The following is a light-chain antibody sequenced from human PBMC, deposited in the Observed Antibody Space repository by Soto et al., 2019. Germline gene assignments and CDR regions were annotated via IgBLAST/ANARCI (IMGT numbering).Light chain of an antibody. CDR1: NSDVGGYDR. V-gene: IGLV2-14*01. J-gene: IGLJ3*02. CDR2: EVY. CDR3: ISYIPSTTTHWV. Sequence: QSVLTQPASVSGSPGQSITISCTGTNSDVGGYDRVSWYQHHPGKAPKLLIFEVYNRPSGISDRFSGSKSGDTASLTISGLQAADEADYYCISYIPSTTTHWVFGGGTKLTVL.